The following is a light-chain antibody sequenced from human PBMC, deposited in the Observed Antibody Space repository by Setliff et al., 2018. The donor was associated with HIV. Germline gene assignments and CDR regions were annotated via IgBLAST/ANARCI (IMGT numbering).Light chain of an antibody. CDR2: EVT. CDR1: SGDVGTYNL. Sequence: QSALTQPAYVSGSPGQAITISCTGTSGDVGTYNLVSWYQQHPGKAPQLIIYEVTKRPSGVSGRFSGSKSGNTASLIISGLQADDEADYYCCSYTGSDTIDVFGTGTKVTVL. V-gene: IGLV2-23*02. J-gene: IGLJ1*01. CDR3: CSYTGSDTIDV.